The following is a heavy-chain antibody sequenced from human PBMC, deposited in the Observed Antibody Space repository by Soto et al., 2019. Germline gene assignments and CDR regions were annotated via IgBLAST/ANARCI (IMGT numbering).Heavy chain of an antibody. Sequence: GGSLRLSCAASGFTFSSYAMSWVRQAPGKGLEWVSAISGSGGSTYYADSVKGRFTISRDNSKNTLYLQMNSLRAEDTAVYYCAKAPAPGVVTKQLYYYYYMDVWGKGTTVTVSS. V-gene: IGHV3-23*01. D-gene: IGHD3-3*01. J-gene: IGHJ6*03. CDR2: ISGSGGST. CDR1: GFTFSSYA. CDR3: AKAPAPGVVTKQLYYYYYMDV.